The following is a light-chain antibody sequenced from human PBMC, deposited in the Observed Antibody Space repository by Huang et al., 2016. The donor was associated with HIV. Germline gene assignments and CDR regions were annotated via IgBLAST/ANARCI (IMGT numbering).Light chain of an antibody. J-gene: IGKJ2*01. CDR1: QSLQHNNGSTY. V-gene: IGKV2-28*01. CDR3: LQALKAPYT. Sequence: DIVMTQSPLSLPVSPGEPASISCTSSQSLQHNNGSTYLDWYFQKAGQSPQLLIYLVSYRASGVPDRFNGSGSGTDFTLTISGVEADDVGTYYCLQALKAPYTFGQGTKLEI. CDR2: LVS.